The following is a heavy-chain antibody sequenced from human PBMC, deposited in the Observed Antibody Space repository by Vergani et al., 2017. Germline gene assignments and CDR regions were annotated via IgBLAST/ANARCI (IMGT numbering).Heavy chain of an antibody. J-gene: IGHJ4*02. CDR2: ISGSGGST. CDR3: AKDRYCSSTSCYLDY. V-gene: IGHV3-23*01. CDR1: GFTFGSYA. Sequence: EVQLLESGGGLVQPGGSLRLSCAASGFTFGSYAMSWVRQAPGKGLEWVSAISGSGGSTYYADSVKGRFTISRDNSKNTLYLQMNSLRAEDTAVYYCAKDRYCSSTSCYLDYWGQGTLVTVSS. D-gene: IGHD2-2*01.